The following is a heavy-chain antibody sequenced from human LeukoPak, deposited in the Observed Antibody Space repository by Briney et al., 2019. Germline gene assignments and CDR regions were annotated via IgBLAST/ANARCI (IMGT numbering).Heavy chain of an antibody. D-gene: IGHD6-6*01. CDR3: ARDQYGSC. CDR1: GDSISTSH. J-gene: IGHJ4*02. Sequence: PSDTLSLTCTVSGDSISTSHWSWIRQPPGKGLEWIGNIYSGETADYNPSLKSRVTISVDTPKNQFYLALTSVTAADTAIYYCARDQYGSCWGQGTLVTVSS. V-gene: IGHV4-59*12. CDR2: IYSGETA.